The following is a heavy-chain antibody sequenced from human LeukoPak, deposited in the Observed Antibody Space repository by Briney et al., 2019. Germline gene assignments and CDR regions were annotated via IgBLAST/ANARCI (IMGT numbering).Heavy chain of an antibody. Sequence: PGGSLRLSCAASGFTVSSNYMSWVRQAPGKGLEWVSVIYSGVSTYYADSVKGRFTISRDNSKTTLYLQMNSLRAEDTAVYYCARGGYSSSWYDYWGQGTLVTVSS. V-gene: IGHV3-53*01. CDR1: GFTVSSNY. D-gene: IGHD6-13*01. CDR2: IYSGVST. J-gene: IGHJ4*02. CDR3: ARGGYSSSWYDY.